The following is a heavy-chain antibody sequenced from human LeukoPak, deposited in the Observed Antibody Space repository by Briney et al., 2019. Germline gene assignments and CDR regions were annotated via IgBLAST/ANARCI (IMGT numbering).Heavy chain of an antibody. V-gene: IGHV4-31*03. J-gene: IGHJ4*02. CDR2: IYYSGST. CDR3: ARGEMATIADY. Sequence: SETLSLTCTVSGGSISSGGYYWSWIRQHPGKGLEWIGYIYYSGSTYYNPSLKSRVTISVDTSKNQFSLKLSSVTAADTAAYYCARGEMATIADYWGQGTLVTVSS. D-gene: IGHD5-24*01. CDR1: GGSISSGGYY.